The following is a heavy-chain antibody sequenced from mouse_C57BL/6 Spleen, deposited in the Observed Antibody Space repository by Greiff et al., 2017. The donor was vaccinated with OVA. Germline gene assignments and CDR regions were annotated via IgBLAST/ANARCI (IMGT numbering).Heavy chain of an antibody. Sequence: EVQGVESGDGLVKPGGSLKLSCAASGFTFSSYAMSWVRQTPEQRLEWVAYISRGGYYIYYEDTVQGRFTLSRDNARNTLYLQMSSPKAEDTAMYYCTRDDGNYVDYWGQGTTVTVSS. CDR2: ISRGGYYI. V-gene: IGHV5-9-1*02. CDR3: TRDDGNYVDY. D-gene: IGHD2-1*01. J-gene: IGHJ2*01. CDR1: GFTFSSYA.